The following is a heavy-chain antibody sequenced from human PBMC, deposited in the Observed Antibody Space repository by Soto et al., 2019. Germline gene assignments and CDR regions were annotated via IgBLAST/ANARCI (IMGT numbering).Heavy chain of an antibody. Sequence: EVLLVESGGGLVQPGGSLRLSCAASGFTFSSYSVNWVRQAPGKGLEWVSYISSSGTTIYYADSVKGRFTSSRDNAKNSLYLQMNSLRVEDTAVYYCAKGTPVDDWGQGTLVTVSS. CDR1: GFTFSSYS. V-gene: IGHV3-48*01. CDR3: AKGTPVDD. J-gene: IGHJ4*02. CDR2: ISSSGTTI.